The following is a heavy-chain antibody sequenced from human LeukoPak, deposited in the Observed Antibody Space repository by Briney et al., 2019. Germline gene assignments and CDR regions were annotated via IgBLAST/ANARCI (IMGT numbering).Heavy chain of an antibody. CDR3: ARDLIVGATRDY. CDR1: GYTFTSYY. D-gene: IGHD1-26*01. J-gene: IGHJ4*02. V-gene: IGHV1-46*03. CDR2: INPSGGGT. Sequence: ASVKVSCKASGYTFTSYYMHWVRQAPGQGLEWMGIINPSGGGTSYAQKFQGRVTMTRDTSTSTVYMELSSLRSEDTAVYYCARDLIVGATRDYWGQGTLVTVSS.